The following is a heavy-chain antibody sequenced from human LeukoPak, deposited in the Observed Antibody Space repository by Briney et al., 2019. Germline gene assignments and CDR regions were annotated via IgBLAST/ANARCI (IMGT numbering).Heavy chain of an antibody. CDR1: GYTFTTYY. CDR3: AELGITMIGGV. V-gene: IGHV1-46*01. Sequence: ASVKVSCKASGYTFTTYYMHWVRQAPGQGLEWMGIISPSGGSTSYAQKFQGRVTMTRDMSTSTVYMELSSLRAEDTAVYYCAELGITMIGGVWGKGTTVTISS. J-gene: IGHJ6*04. CDR2: ISPSGGST. D-gene: IGHD3-10*02.